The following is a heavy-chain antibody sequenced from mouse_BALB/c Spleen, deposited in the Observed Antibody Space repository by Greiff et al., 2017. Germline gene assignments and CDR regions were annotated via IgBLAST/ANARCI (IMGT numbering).Heavy chain of an antibody. V-gene: IGHV5-17*02. J-gene: IGHJ4*01. CDR2: ISSGSSTI. CDR3: ARSPTTVVPHYAMDY. CDR1: GFTFSSFG. Sequence: EVKLMESGGGLVQPGGSRKLSCAASGFTFSSFGMHWVRQAPEKGLEWVAYISSGSSTIYYADTVKGRFTISRDNPKNTLFLQMTSLRSEDTAMYYCARSPTTVVPHYAMDYWGQGTSVTVSS. D-gene: IGHD1-1*01.